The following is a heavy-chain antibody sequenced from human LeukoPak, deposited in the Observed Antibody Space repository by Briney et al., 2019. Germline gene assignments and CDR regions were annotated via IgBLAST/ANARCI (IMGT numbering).Heavy chain of an antibody. CDR3: ARGAEIVVVAATVIYNWFDP. CDR1: GYTFTGYY. Sequence: ASVKVSCKASGYTFTGYYMNWVRQAPGQGLEWMGWINPNSGGTNYAQKFQGRVTMTRDTSISTAYMELSRLRSDDTAVYYCARGAEIVVVAATVIYNWFDPWGQGTLVTVSS. D-gene: IGHD2-15*01. V-gene: IGHV1-2*02. CDR2: INPNSGGT. J-gene: IGHJ5*02.